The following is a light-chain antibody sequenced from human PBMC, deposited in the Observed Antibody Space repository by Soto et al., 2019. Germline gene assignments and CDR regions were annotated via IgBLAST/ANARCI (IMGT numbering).Light chain of an antibody. CDR2: GAS. Sequence: IVLTQHAGPLSLAPGERDTLSCRASHSVSSSYLAWYQQKPGQAPRPLIYGASSRATGIPDRFSGIGSGTDFTLTISRLVHYDLAGYYCQPYGISTYTVGQGTKLETK. CDR1: HSVSSSY. J-gene: IGKJ2*01. CDR3: QPYGISTYT. V-gene: IGKV3-20*01.